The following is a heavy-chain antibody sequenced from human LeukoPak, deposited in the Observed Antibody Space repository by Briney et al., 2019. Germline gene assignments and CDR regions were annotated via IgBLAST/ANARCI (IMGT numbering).Heavy chain of an antibody. Sequence: GGSLRLSCAASGFTFSNYSMNWVRQAPGKGLEWGSSICTTGSYIFYADSVKGRFTISRDNAKNTLYLQMNSLRAEDTAVYYCARDEYDILTDYDYWGQGILVTVSS. CDR3: ARDEYDILTDYDY. CDR1: GFTFSNYS. V-gene: IGHV3-21*01. J-gene: IGHJ4*02. D-gene: IGHD3-9*01. CDR2: ICTTGSYI.